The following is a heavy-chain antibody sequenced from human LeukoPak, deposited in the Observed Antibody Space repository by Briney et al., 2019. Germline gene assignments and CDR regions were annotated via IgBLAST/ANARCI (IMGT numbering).Heavy chain of an antibody. CDR2: ISGSGGST. CDR3: AREGDGYNSPIDY. CDR1: GFTFSSYA. J-gene: IGHJ4*02. Sequence: GGTLRLSCAASGFTFSSYAMSWGRQAPGMWLHWVSPISGSGGSTYYEDSVKGRFTISRDNSKNTLYLQMNSLRAEDTAVYYCAREGDGYNSPIDYWGQGTLVTVSS. V-gene: IGHV3-23*01. D-gene: IGHD5-24*01.